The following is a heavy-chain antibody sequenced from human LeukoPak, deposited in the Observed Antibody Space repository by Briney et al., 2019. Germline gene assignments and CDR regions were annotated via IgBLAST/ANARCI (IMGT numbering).Heavy chain of an antibody. Sequence: SETLSLTCTVSGGSISSYYWSWIRQPPGKGLEGIGYIYYSGSTNYNPSLKSRVTISVDTSKNQFSLKLSSVTAADTAVYYCARVHYYGSGSYYTDYMDVWGKGTTVTVSS. V-gene: IGHV4-59*01. J-gene: IGHJ6*03. D-gene: IGHD3-10*01. CDR1: GGSISSYY. CDR3: ARVHYYGSGSYYTDYMDV. CDR2: IYYSGST.